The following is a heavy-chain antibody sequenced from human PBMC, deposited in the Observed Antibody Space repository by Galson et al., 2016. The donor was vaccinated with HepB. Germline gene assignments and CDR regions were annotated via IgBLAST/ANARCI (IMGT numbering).Heavy chain of an antibody. CDR3: AERGGSDSVGI. Sequence: SLRLSCAASGFTLSSYGIHWVRQAPGKGLEWVAVISYDGTNKYYADSAKGRFTISRDNSKNTVYLQMNSLRAENTAVYYCAERGGSDSVGIWGQGSMVTVSS. D-gene: IGHD3-22*01. CDR1: GFTLSSYG. V-gene: IGHV3-30*18. J-gene: IGHJ3*02. CDR2: ISYDGTNK.